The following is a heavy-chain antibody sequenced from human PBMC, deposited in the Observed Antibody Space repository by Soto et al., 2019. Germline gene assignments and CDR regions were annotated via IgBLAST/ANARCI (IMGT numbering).Heavy chain of an antibody. CDR1: GFTFSSYA. V-gene: IGHV3-30-3*01. D-gene: IGHD3-10*01. CDR3: ARDNIRATMASGYYYGMDV. CDR2: ISYDGSNK. Sequence: GGSLRLSCAASGFTFSSYAMHWVRQAPGKGLEWVAVISYDGSNKYYADSVKGRFTISRDNSKNTLYLQMNSLRAEDTAVYYCARDNIRATMASGYYYGMDVWGQGTTVTVSS. J-gene: IGHJ6*02.